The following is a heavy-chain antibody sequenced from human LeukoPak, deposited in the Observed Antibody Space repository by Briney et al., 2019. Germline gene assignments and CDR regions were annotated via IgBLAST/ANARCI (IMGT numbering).Heavy chain of an antibody. V-gene: IGHV4-4*07. CDR3: ARAGRGSGWYGGQKASYYYYMDV. CDR2: IYTSGST. Sequence: SETLSLTCTVSGGSISSYYWSWIRQPAGKGLEWIGRIYTSGSTNYNPSLKSRVTISVDTSKNQFSLKLSSVTAADTAVYYCARAGRGSGWYGGQKASYYYYMDVWGKGTTVTVSS. J-gene: IGHJ6*03. CDR1: GGSISSYY. D-gene: IGHD6-19*01.